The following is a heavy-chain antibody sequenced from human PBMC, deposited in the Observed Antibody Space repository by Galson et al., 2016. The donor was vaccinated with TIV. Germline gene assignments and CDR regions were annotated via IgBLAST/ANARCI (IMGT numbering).Heavy chain of an antibody. CDR1: GFSFTDYW. V-gene: IGHV3-20*04. CDR2: T. D-gene: IGHD2-21*01. J-gene: IGHJ5*01. Sequence: SLRLSCAASGFSFTDYWMHWVRQVPGNGLGTSYADSVKGRFTISGDSAKNSLYLQMDSLGAEDTALYYCARVASCGGTCYYFDSWGQGTLVAVSS. CDR3: ARVASCGGTCYYFDS.